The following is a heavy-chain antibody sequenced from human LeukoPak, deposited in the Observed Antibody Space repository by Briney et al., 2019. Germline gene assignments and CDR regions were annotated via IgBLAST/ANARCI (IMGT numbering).Heavy chain of an antibody. J-gene: IGHJ4*02. Sequence: ASVKVSCKASGYTFTSYGISWVRQAPGQGLEWMGWINTNTGNPTCAQGFTGRFVFSLDTSVSTTYLQFSSLKPEDTAVYYCARTAEEIAAAGSGALDYWGQGTLVTVSS. CDR3: ARTAEEIAAAGSGALDY. CDR1: GYTFTSYG. CDR2: INTNTGNP. V-gene: IGHV7-4-1*02. D-gene: IGHD6-13*01.